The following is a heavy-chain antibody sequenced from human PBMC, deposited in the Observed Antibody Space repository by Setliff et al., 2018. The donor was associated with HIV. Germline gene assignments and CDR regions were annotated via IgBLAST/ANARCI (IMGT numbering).Heavy chain of an antibody. V-gene: IGHV1-46*01. D-gene: IGHD5-12*01. Sequence: VASVKVSCKPSGYSFTNHYMHWVRQAPGQGLEWMGVINPTGGSTRNTQKFQGRVAMTRDTSTSTAYMELSSLRSEDTAVYYCASAGAWQRNALDIWGQGTMVTVSS. J-gene: IGHJ3*02. CDR1: GYSFTNHY. CDR2: INPTGGST. CDR3: ASAGAWQRNALDI.